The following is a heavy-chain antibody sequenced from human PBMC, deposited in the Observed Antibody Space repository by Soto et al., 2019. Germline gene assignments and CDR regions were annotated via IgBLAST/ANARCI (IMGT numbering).Heavy chain of an antibody. CDR2: IWFDGSNK. J-gene: IGHJ4*02. CDR1: GFTFSTFG. Sequence: QVQLVESGGGVVQPGRSLRLSCAASGFTFSTFGMHWVRQAPGKGLEWVALIWFDGSNKNYAESVKGRFTISRDNSKNTRYLQMNSLRAEDTAVYYCARDRGAGYFDYWGQGTRVTVSS. CDR3: ARDRGAGYFDY. V-gene: IGHV3-33*01.